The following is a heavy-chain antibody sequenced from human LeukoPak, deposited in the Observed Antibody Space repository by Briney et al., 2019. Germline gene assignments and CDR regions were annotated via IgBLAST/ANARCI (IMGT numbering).Heavy chain of an antibody. J-gene: IGHJ4*02. D-gene: IGHD6-13*01. CDR2: ISSSSSYI. CDR1: GFTFSSYS. V-gene: IGHV3-21*01. CDR3: ARDDRKQQLAPGVDY. Sequence: PGGSLRLSCAASGFTFSSYSINWVRQAPGKGLEWVSSISSSSSYIYYADSVKGRFTISRDNAKNSLYLQMNSLRAEDTAVYYCARDDRKQQLAPGVDYWGQGTLVTVSS.